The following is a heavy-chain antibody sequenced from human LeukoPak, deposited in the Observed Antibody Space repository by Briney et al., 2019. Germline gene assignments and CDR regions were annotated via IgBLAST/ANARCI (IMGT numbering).Heavy chain of an antibody. Sequence: GGPLRLSCAAPGFTFSDYCMSWIRQAPGKGLDWVSYISSSSSYTNYADSVKGRFTISRHNAKNSLYLQTTSLRAEDTAVYYCARVRYCSSTSCEGPYYFDYWGQGTLVTVSS. CDR3: ARVRYCSSTSCEGPYYFDY. CDR1: GFTFSDYC. V-gene: IGHV3-11*06. CDR2: ISSSSSYT. J-gene: IGHJ4*02. D-gene: IGHD2-2*01.